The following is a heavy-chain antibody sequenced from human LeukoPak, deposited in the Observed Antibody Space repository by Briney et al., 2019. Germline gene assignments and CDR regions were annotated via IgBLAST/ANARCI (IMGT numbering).Heavy chain of an antibody. D-gene: IGHD3-3*01. J-gene: IGHJ4*02. CDR3: AKDKFWSGYFDY. CDR2: ISGSGGST. V-gene: IGHV3-23*01. Sequence: GESLKISCAAAGFTFSSYAMSWVRQAPGKGLEWVSAISGSGGSTYYADSVKVRFTISRDNSKNTLYLQMNTLRAEDTAVYYCAKDKFWSGYFDYWGQGTLVTVSS. CDR1: GFTFSSYA.